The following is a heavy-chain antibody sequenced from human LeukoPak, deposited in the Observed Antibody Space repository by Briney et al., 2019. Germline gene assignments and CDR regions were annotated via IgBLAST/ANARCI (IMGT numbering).Heavy chain of an antibody. V-gene: IGHV4-39*01. D-gene: IGHD2-15*01. CDR1: GGSIRSSSHY. CDR3: ARHVAYCSGGTCYSTWYFDL. Sequence: PSETLSLTCTVSGGSIRSSSHYWGWIRQTPGKGLERIGSIYYSGNTYYNPSLKSRVTMSVDTSKNQFSLKLSSVTAADTALYYCARHVAYCSGGTCYSTWYFDLWGRGTLVTVSS. J-gene: IGHJ2*01. CDR2: IYYSGNT.